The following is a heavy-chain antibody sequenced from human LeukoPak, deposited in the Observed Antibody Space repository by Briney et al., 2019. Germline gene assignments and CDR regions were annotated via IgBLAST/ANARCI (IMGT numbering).Heavy chain of an antibody. D-gene: IGHD2-2*01. V-gene: IGHV4-59*08. Sequence: SETLSLTCTVSGGSISSYYWSWIRQPPGKGLEWIGYIYYSGSTNYNPSLKSRVTISVDTSKNQFSLKLSSVTAADTAVYYCARLLLEIVVPAAILDWGQGTLVTVSS. CDR2: IYYSGST. CDR1: GGSISSYY. J-gene: IGHJ4*02. CDR3: ARLLLEIVVPAAILD.